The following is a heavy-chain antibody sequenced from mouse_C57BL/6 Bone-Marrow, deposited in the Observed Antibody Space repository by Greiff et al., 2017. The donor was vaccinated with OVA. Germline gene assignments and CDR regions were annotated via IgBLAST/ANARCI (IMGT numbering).Heavy chain of an antibody. Sequence: EVKLQQSGPELVKPGASVKISCKASGYTFTDYYMNWVKQSHGKSLEWIGDINPNNGGTSYNQKFKGKATLTVDKSSSTAYMELRSLTSEDSAVYYCARENYAMDYWGQGTSVTVSS. J-gene: IGHJ4*01. CDR3: ARENYAMDY. V-gene: IGHV1-26*01. CDR1: GYTFTDYY. CDR2: INPNNGGT.